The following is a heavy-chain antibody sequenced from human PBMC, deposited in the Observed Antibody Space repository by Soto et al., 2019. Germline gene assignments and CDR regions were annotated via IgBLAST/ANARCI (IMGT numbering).Heavy chain of an antibody. D-gene: IGHD3-16*01. CDR1: GDSISSGAYY. CDR2: ISYGGST. CDR3: ARDLGWGDAFGF. J-gene: IGHJ3*01. Sequence: QVQLQESGPGLVKPSQTLYLTCTVSGDSISSGAYYWSWIRQHPGKGLEWIGYISYGGSTSYNPSLKSRASISVDTSKDQFSLKLISLTAADTAVYYCARDLGWGDAFGFWGQGKMVTVSS. V-gene: IGHV4-31*03.